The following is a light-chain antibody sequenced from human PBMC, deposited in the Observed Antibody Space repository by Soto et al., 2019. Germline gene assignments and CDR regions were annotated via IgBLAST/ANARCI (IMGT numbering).Light chain of an antibody. V-gene: IGLV2-23*01. J-gene: IGLJ1*01. CDR2: EGS. CDR3: CAYAGSSTSYV. Sequence: QSVLTQPASVSGSPGQSITISCTGTSSDVGSYNLVSWYQQHPGKAPKLMIYEGSKRPSGVSNRFSGSKSGNTASLTLSGLQVQDEADDYGCAYAGSSTSYVFGTGTKGTVL. CDR1: SSDVGSYNL.